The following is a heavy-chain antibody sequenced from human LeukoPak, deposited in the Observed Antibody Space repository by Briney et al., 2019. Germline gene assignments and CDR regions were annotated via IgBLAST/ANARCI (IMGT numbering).Heavy chain of an antibody. D-gene: IGHD3-10*01. Sequence: GGSLRLSCAASGFTFSDYFMSWIREAPGKGLEWVSYISSSGSTIYYADSVKGRFTISRDNAKNSLYLQMNSLRAEDTAVYYCARYYYGSGSYHGWWFDPWGQGTLVTVSS. CDR2: ISSSGSTI. CDR3: ARYYYGSGSYHGWWFDP. J-gene: IGHJ5*02. CDR1: GFTFSDYF. V-gene: IGHV3-11*04.